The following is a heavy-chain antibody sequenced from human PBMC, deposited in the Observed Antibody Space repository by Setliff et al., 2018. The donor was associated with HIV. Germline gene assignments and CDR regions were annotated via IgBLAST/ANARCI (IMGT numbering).Heavy chain of an antibody. Sequence: GGSLRLSCAASGFTFNTYEMNWVRQAPGKGLEWVANIKEDGSDKAYVDSVKGRFTISRDNAKNSLYLQMNSLRVDDTAVYYCARDHGGKDYWGQGTLVTVSS. J-gene: IGHJ4*02. CDR3: ARDHGGKDY. CDR2: IKEDGSDK. CDR1: GFTFNTYE. V-gene: IGHV3-7*01.